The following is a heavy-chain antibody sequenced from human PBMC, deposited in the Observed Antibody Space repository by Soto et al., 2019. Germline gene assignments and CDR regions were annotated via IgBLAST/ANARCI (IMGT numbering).Heavy chain of an antibody. CDR3: AREYCSSTSCYGPNWFDP. CDR2: MNPNSGNT. D-gene: IGHD2-2*01. J-gene: IGHJ5*02. V-gene: IGHV1-8*01. CDR1: GYTFTSYD. Sequence: ASVKVSCKASGYTFTSYDINWVRQATGQGLEWMGWMNPNSGNTGYAQKFRGRVTMTRNTSISTAYMELSSLRSEDTAVYYCAREYCSSTSCYGPNWFDPWGQGTLVTVSS.